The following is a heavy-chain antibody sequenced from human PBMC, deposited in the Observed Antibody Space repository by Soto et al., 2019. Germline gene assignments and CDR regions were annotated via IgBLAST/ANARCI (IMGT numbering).Heavy chain of an antibody. J-gene: IGHJ4*02. CDR1: GFTFSSYG. V-gene: IGHV3-33*01. Sequence: QVQLVETGGGGVQPGRSLRLSCAASGFTFSSYGMHRVRQAPGKGLGWVAVIWYDGSNTYYADSVKGRFTISRDNSNNTLYLQMNSLRAEDTAVYYCARDRGVVGATDYWGQGSLVTVSS. CDR2: IWYDGSNT. D-gene: IGHD1-26*01. CDR3: ARDRGVVGATDY.